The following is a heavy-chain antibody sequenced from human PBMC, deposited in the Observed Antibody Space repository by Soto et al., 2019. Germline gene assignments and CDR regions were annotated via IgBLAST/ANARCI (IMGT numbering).Heavy chain of an antibody. D-gene: IGHD3-9*01. Sequence: EVQLVESGGGLVKPGESLRLSCAGSGFIFSNTWMNWVRQAPGKGLEWVGRIKSKIEGGTIDYTAPVKGRFTISRDDSRNMLYLQMNSLNTEDTAIYYCSTLGRLTGYNVGGQGTLVTVSS. CDR2: IKSKIEGGTI. J-gene: IGHJ4*02. CDR3: STLGRLTGYNV. V-gene: IGHV3-15*07. CDR1: GFIFSNTW.